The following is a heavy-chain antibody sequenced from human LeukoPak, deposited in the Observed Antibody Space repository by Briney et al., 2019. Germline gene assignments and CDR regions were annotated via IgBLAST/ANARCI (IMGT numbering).Heavy chain of an antibody. CDR2: ISGSGGST. CDR1: GFTVSNNY. Sequence: GGSLRLSCAASGFTVSNNYMRWVRQAPGKGLEWVSAISGSGGSTYYADSVKGRFTISRDNSKNTLYLQMNSLRAEDTAVYYCAKDNYGDYIYYYGMDAWGQGTTVTVSS. J-gene: IGHJ6*02. V-gene: IGHV3-23*01. CDR3: AKDNYGDYIYYYGMDA. D-gene: IGHD4-17*01.